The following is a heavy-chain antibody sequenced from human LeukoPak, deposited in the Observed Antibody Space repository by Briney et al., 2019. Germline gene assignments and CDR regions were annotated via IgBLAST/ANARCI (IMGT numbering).Heavy chain of an antibody. D-gene: IGHD5-18*01. J-gene: IGHJ4*02. Sequence: ASVKVSCKASGYTFTSYYMHWVRQAPGQGLEWMGIINPSGGSTSYAQKFQGRVTMTRDTSTSTVYMELSSLRSEDTAVYYCARGPLLGYSYGYSDYWGRGTLVTVSS. V-gene: IGHV1-46*01. CDR1: GYTFTSYY. CDR2: INPSGGST. CDR3: ARGPLLGYSYGYSDY.